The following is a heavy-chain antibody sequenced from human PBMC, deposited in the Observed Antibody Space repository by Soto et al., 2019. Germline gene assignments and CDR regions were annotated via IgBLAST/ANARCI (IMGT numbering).Heavy chain of an antibody. D-gene: IGHD6-19*01. J-gene: IGHJ3*02. CDR2: IIPTFGTA. Sequence: QVQLVQSGAEMREPGSSVKVSRKASGGTFSSSAINWLRQAPGQGPEWMGGIIPTFGTANYIEKFRGRVTITADTSTSTAYMEVSSLTSEDTAMYFCARSETAGHRGFDIWGQGTMVTVSS. CDR3: ARSETAGHRGFDI. CDR1: GGTFSSSA. V-gene: IGHV1-69*06.